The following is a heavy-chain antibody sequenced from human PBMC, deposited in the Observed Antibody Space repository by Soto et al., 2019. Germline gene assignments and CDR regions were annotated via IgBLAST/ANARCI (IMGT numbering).Heavy chain of an antibody. CDR2: ISATGDKT. Sequence: PGGSLRLSCAASGFDLSSNSMTWVRQAPGKGLEWVSGISATGDKTFYLDSVRGRFTVSRDIYKNILYLHMSSLRAEDTAVYYCTKWSGFGDAWGQGTLVTVSS. CDR1: GFDLSSNS. V-gene: IGHV3-23*01. CDR3: TKWSGFGDA. D-gene: IGHD3-10*01. J-gene: IGHJ5*02.